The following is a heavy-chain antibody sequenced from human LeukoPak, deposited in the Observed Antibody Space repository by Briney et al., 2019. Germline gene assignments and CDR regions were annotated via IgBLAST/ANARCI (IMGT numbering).Heavy chain of an antibody. CDR2: ISAGGGST. J-gene: IGHJ4*02. Sequence: GGSLRLSCAVSGLTFSDCSMAWVRQAPGKGLFWVSGISAGGGSTYYADSVKGRFTISRDNSRNTLYLQMNSLSAEDTAVYYCAKDAAGPEYWGQGTLVTVSS. CDR1: GLTFSDCS. D-gene: IGHD6-13*01. CDR3: AKDAAGPEY. V-gene: IGHV3-23*01.